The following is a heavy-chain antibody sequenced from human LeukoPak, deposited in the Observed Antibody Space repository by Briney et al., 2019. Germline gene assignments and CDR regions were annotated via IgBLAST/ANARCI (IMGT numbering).Heavy chain of an antibody. V-gene: IGHV1-8*01. J-gene: IGHJ3*02. CDR1: GYTFTSYD. CDR3: ASPHGSRSYYGGSRAFDI. Sequence: ASVKVSCKASGYTFTSYDIDWVRQATGQGLEWMGWMNTNSGNTGYAQKFQGRVTMTRNTSISTAYMELSSLRSEDTAVYYCASPHGSRSYYGGSRAFDIWGQGTMVTVSS. D-gene: IGHD3-10*01. CDR2: MNTNSGNT.